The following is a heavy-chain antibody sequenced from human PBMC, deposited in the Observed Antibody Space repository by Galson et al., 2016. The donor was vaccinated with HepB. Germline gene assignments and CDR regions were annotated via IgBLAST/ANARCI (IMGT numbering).Heavy chain of an antibody. CDR2: ISRSSSYI. J-gene: IGHJ3*02. V-gene: IGHV3-21*01. CDR1: GFTFSSYS. CDR3: ARVIGLFAEISGGAFDI. D-gene: IGHD3-10*02. Sequence: SLRLSCAASGFTFSSYSINWVRQAPGKGLEWVSSISRSSSYIYYADSVKGRLTSSRDNAKNSVYLQMNSLRAEDTAVYYCARVIGLFAEISGGAFDIWGQGTMVTVSS.